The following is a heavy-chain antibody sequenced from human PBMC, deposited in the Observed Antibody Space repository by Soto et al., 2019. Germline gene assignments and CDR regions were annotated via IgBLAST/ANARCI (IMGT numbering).Heavy chain of an antibody. CDR2: ISRSSTGI. CDR1: GFTFSLYS. D-gene: IGHD3-10*01. CDR3: ARAVTWGLDV. V-gene: IGHV3-48*01. J-gene: IGHJ6*02. Sequence: EVQLVESGGGLVQPGGSLRLSCAASGFTFSLYSMSWVRQAPGKGLEWVSYISRSSTGIHYADSVKGRFTISRDDATNSMVLQMHSLRAGDTAVDYCARAVTWGLDVWGQGTTVSISS.